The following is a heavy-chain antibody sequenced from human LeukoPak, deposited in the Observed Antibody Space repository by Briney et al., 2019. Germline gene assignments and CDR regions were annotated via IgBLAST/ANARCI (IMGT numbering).Heavy chain of an antibody. CDR3: ARDLYRDSLPVSWFDP. CDR1: GYTFTSYG. J-gene: IGHJ5*02. V-gene: IGHV1-18*01. CDR2: ISDYNGNT. D-gene: IGHD4-11*01. Sequence: ASVKVSCKASGYTFTSYGISWVRQAPGQGLGWMGWISDYNGNTNYAQKLQGRVTMTTDTSTSTAYMELRSLRSDDTAVYYCARDLYRDSLPVSWFDPWGQGTLVTVSS.